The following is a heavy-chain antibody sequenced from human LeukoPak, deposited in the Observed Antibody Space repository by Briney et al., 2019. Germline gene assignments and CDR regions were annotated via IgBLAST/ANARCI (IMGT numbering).Heavy chain of an antibody. D-gene: IGHD5-12*01. CDR1: GDTFSSYA. CDR3: ARDSEMATNYFDY. V-gene: IGHV1-69*04. CDR2: IIPNLGRA. J-gene: IGHJ4*02. Sequence: SVRVSCKASGDTFSSYAISWVRQAPGQGLEWMGRIIPNLGRANYAQKFQGRVTITADKSTSTAYMELSSLRSEDTAVYYCARDSEMATNYFDYWGQGPLVTVSS.